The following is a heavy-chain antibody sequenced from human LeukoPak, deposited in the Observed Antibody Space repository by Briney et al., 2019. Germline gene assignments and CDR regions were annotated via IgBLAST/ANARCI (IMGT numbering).Heavy chain of an antibody. CDR1: GFTFSSYD. V-gene: IGHV3-13*05. D-gene: IGHD2-2*01. J-gene: IGHJ3*02. CDR3: AGQARPGSAEGAFDI. CDR2: ISTAGDP. Sequence: GGSLRLSCAASGFTFSSYDMHWVRQDKGKGLEWVSAISTAGDPYYLGSVKGRFTISRENAKNSFYLQMNSLRAGDTAVYYCAGQARPGSAEGAFDIWGQGTMVTVSS.